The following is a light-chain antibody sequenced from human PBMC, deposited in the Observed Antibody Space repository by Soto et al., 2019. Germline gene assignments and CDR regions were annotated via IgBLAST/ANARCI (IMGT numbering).Light chain of an antibody. CDR2: WAS. J-gene: IGKJ4*01. CDR3: QQYYSLPLT. V-gene: IGKV4-1*01. Sequence: DIVMSQSPDSLAASLGERATINCKSSQSVLYDSNNKNYLAWYQQKPGQPPKLLIYWASMRESGVPDRFSGSGSGTDSTPTITTLRAEVVAFYYCQQYYSLPLTFGGGTKVEIK. CDR1: QSVLYDSNNKNY.